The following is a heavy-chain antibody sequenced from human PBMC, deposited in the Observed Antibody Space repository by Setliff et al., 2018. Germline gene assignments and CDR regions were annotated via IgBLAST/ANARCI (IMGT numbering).Heavy chain of an antibody. V-gene: IGHV1-58*01. Sequence: SVKVSCKASGFTFSNSAVQWVRQARGQRLEWIGSIVVGSANTNYAQNFQERVTITRDMSTGTAYMELSRLRSDDTAVYYCARGEAMIVEQTDFDYWGQGTLVTVSS. D-gene: IGHD3-22*01. J-gene: IGHJ4*02. CDR2: IVVGSANT. CDR1: GFTFSNSA. CDR3: ARGEAMIVEQTDFDY.